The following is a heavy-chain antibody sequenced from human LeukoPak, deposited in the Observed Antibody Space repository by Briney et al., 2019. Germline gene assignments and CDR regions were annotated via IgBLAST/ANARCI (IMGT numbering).Heavy chain of an antibody. CDR1: GFTFSSYA. CDR2: ISSSGSTI. J-gene: IGHJ5*02. Sequence: GGSLRLSCVASGFTFSSYAMNWVRQAPGKGLEWVSYISSSGSTIYYADSVKGRFTISRDNAKNSLYLQMNSLRAEDMALYYCAKESSGAFDPWGQGTLVTVSS. V-gene: IGHV3-48*03. CDR3: AKESSGAFDP. D-gene: IGHD6-19*01.